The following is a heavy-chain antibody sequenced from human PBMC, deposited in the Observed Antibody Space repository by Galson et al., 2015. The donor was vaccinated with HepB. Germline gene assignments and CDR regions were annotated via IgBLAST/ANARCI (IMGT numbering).Heavy chain of an antibody. CDR3: ARTYCSSTSCYWPIDY. V-gene: IGHV1-18*01. Sequence: SVKVSCKASGYTFTSYGISWVRQAPGQGLEWMGWISAYNGNTNYAQKLQGRVTMTTDTSTSTAYMELRSLRSDDTAVYYCARTYCSSTSCYWPIDYWGQGTLVTVSS. CDR2: ISAYNGNT. CDR1: GYTFTSYG. J-gene: IGHJ4*02. D-gene: IGHD2-2*01.